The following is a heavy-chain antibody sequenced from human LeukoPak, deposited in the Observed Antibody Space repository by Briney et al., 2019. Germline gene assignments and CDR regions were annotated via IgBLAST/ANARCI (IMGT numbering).Heavy chain of an antibody. V-gene: IGHV6-1*01. CDR1: GDSVSSNSAA. CDR2: TYYRSKWYH. Sequence: SQTLSLTCAISGDSVSSNSAAWIWIRQSPSRGLEWLGMTYYRSKWYHDYAVSVKSRITVTSDTSKNQFSLQLNSVTPEDAAVYYYARTTQGIFDYWGLGTLVTVSS. CDR3: ARTTQGIFDY. J-gene: IGHJ4*02. D-gene: IGHD1-1*01.